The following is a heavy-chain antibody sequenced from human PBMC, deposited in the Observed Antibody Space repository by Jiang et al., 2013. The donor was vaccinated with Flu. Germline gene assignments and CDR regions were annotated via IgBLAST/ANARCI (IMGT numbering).Heavy chain of an antibody. CDR1: GDSVSSNSAA. V-gene: IGHV6-1*01. D-gene: IGHD2-15*01. Sequence: SQTLSLTCAISGDSVSSNSAAWTWIRQSPSRGLEWLGRTYYRSKWYNDYAVSVKSRITINPDRSKNQFSLQLNSVTPEDTALYYCAGGGWWSLNTFHHWGQGTLVTVSS. CDR3: AGGGWWSLNTFHH. CDR2: TYYRSKWYN. J-gene: IGHJ1*01.